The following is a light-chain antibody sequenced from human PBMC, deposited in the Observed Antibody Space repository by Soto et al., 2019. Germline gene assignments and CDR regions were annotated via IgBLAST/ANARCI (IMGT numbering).Light chain of an antibody. Sequence: EIVLTQSPATLSLSPGERATLSCRASQSIGSYLAWYQQRPGQAPRLLIYDASNRATGIPARFSGSGSGTDFTLTISSLEPEDFEVYYCQYRRTWHPGFTFGQGTRLEIK. J-gene: IGKJ5*01. CDR1: QSIGSY. CDR2: DAS. CDR3: QYRRTWHPGFT. V-gene: IGKV3-11*01.